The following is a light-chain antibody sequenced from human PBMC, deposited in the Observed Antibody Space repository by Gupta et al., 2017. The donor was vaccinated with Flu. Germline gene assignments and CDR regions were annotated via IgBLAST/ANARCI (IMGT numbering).Light chain of an antibody. CDR1: QSRLHSNGYNY. V-gene: IGKV2-28*01. CDR2: LGS. J-gene: IGKJ5*01. Sequence: DIVMTQSPLSLPVTPGEPASISCRSSQSRLHSNGYNYLDWYLQKPGQSPQLMIYLGSKRASGATGRFRGSGEPKDFTRKSSREEEEAGGVYYTRQYLQTITFGQGTRLEIK. CDR3: RQYLQTIT.